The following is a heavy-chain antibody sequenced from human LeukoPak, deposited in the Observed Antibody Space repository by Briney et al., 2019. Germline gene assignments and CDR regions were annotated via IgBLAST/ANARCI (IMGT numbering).Heavy chain of an antibody. D-gene: IGHD3-3*01. CDR1: GLTFSSYS. Sequence: GESLRLSSAPSGLTFSSYSINWVRQPPEEGREWVSYISSSSNNIYYADSVKGRFTISRDNDKNSLYMQMNSLRAENTAVYYCARENTDYYFWSGYDLDYWGQRTLVTVSS. CDR2: ISSSSNNI. J-gene: IGHJ4*02. CDR3: ARENTDYYFWSGYDLDY. V-gene: IGHV3-48*04.